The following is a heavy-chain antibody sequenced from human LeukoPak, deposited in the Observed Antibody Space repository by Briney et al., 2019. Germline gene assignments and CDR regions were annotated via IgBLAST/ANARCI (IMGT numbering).Heavy chain of an antibody. CDR1: GFTFSNAW. Sequence: GGSLRLSCAASGFTFSNAWMSWVRQAPGKGLEWVGRIKSKTDGGTTDYAAPVKGRFTISRDDSKNTLYLQMNSLKTEDTAVYYCTTAGLGYCSGGSWLDAFDIWGQGTMVTVSS. J-gene: IGHJ3*02. CDR3: TTAGLGYCSGGSWLDAFDI. CDR2: IKSKTDGGTT. D-gene: IGHD2-15*01. V-gene: IGHV3-15*01.